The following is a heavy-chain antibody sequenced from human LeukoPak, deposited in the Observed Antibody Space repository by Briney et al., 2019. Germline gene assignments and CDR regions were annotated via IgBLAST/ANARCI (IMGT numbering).Heavy chain of an antibody. CDR3: AKDIFTMVRGVVDY. CDR2: ISGSGGST. J-gene: IGHJ4*02. V-gene: IGHV3-23*01. D-gene: IGHD3-10*01. CDR1: GFTFSSYA. Sequence: PGGSLRLSCAASGFTFSSYAMSWVRQAPGKGLEWVSAISGSGGSTYYADSVKGRFTISRDDAKSSLYLQMNSLRAGDTAVYYCAKDIFTMVRGVVDYWGQGTLVTVSS.